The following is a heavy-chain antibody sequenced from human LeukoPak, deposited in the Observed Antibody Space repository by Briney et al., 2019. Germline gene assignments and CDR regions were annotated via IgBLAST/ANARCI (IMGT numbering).Heavy chain of an antibody. J-gene: IGHJ4*02. CDR2: INPSGGST. Sequence: ASVKVSCKASGYTFTSYYMHWVRQAPGQGLEWMGIINPSGGSTSYAQKFQGRVTMTTDTSTTTAYMELRSLRSDDTAVYYCARDEYYGSSGGFDYWGQGTLVTVSS. D-gene: IGHD6-6*01. CDR1: GYTFTSYY. CDR3: ARDEYYGSSGGFDY. V-gene: IGHV1-46*01.